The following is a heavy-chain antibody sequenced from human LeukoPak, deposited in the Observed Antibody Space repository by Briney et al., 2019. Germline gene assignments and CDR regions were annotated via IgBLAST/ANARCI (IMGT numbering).Heavy chain of an antibody. V-gene: IGHV4-34*01. CDR2: INHSGST. Sequence: PSETLSLTCAVYGGSFSGYYWSWIRQPPGKGLEWIGEINHSGSTNYNPSLKSRVTISVDTSKNQFSLKLSSVTAADTAVYYCAREFPYSSGWYDSLFARYYFDYWGQGTLVTVSS. D-gene: IGHD6-19*01. CDR3: AREFPYSSGWYDSLFARYYFDY. CDR1: GGSFSGYY. J-gene: IGHJ4*02.